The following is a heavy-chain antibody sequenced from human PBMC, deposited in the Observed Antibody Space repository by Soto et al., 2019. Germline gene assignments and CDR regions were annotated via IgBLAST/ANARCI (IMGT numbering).Heavy chain of an antibody. CDR1: GFTFSTYA. Sequence: GGSLRLSCAASGFTFSTYAMSWVRQAPGKGLEWVSAIGDSGHTTYYADSVKGRFTISRDNSKNTLYLQMSSLRAEDTAVYYCARNVLRGYCSSSSCPFDPWGQGTLVTVSS. V-gene: IGHV3-23*01. CDR3: ARNVLRGYCSSSSCPFDP. CDR2: IGDSGHTT. D-gene: IGHD2-2*01. J-gene: IGHJ5*02.